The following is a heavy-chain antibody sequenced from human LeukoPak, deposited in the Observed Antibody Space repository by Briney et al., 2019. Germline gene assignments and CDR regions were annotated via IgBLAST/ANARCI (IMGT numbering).Heavy chain of an antibody. CDR1: GGTFSSYA. D-gene: IGHD3-3*01. V-gene: IGHV1-69*13. CDR2: IIPIFGTA. CDR3: ARATMRGFLDRFDP. J-gene: IGHJ5*02. Sequence: SVKVSCKASGGTFSSYAISWVLQAPEQGLEWIGGIIPIFGTANYAQKFQGRVTITADESTSTAYMELSSLRSEDTAVYYCARATMRGFLDRFDPWGQGTLVTVSS.